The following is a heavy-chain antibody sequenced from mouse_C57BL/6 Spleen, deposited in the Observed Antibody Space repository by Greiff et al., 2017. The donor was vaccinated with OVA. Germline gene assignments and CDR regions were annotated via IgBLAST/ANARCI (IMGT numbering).Heavy chain of an antibody. Sequence: EVQLQQSGAELVKPGASVKLSCTASGFNIKDYYMHWVKQRPEQGLEWIGRIDPAAGETKYAPTFQGKATITADPSSNTAYLQLSSLTSEDTAVYYCARFYGSSLYYFDYWGQGTTLTVSS. CDR2: IDPAAGET. CDR1: GFNIKDYY. J-gene: IGHJ2*01. V-gene: IGHV14-2*01. D-gene: IGHD1-1*01. CDR3: ARFYGSSLYYFDY.